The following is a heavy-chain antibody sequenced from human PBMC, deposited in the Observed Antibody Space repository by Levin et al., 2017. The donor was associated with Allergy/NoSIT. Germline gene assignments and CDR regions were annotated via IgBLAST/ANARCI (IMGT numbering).Heavy chain of an antibody. CDR1: GGSISSGSYY. D-gene: IGHD3-10*01. CDR2: IYTSGST. Sequence: SETLSLTCTVSGGSISSGSYYWSWIRQPAGKGLEWIGRIYTSGSTNYNPSLKSRVTISVDTSKNQFSLKLSSVTAADTAVYYCASQLLWFGEGGLDPWGQGTLVTVSS. J-gene: IGHJ5*02. V-gene: IGHV4-61*02. CDR3: ASQLLWFGEGGLDP.